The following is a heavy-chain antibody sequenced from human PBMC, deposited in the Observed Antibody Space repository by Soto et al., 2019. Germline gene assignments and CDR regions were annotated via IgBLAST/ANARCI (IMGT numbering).Heavy chain of an antibody. V-gene: IGHV4-59*01. CDR3: ARTTAVPNTLRSRYFFDY. D-gene: IGHD4-17*01. Sequence: TRSVGNGSSTRCSRSRIQKKTGKGLEWIGYIYYSGITNYNPSLKSRVTISVDLSKNQFSLRLSSVTTADTALYYCARTTAVPNTLRSRYFFDYWGQGTLVTVSS. J-gene: IGHJ4*02. CDR2: IYYSGIT. CDR1: NGSSTRCS.